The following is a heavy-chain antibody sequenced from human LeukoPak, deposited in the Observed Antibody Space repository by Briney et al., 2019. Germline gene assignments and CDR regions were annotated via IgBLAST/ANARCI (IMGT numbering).Heavy chain of an antibody. Sequence: GGSLRLSCAASGFSFSTYAMHWVRQVPGKGLEWVAVLSSDGSKKFYVDSVKGRFTISRDNSKNTLSLQMDSLTAEDTAVYYCARDYYSLSGSIYNWFDPWGQGTLVTVSS. V-gene: IGHV3-30*04. CDR2: LSSDGSKK. CDR3: ARDYYSLSGSIYNWFDP. J-gene: IGHJ5*02. D-gene: IGHD3-10*01. CDR1: GFSFSTYA.